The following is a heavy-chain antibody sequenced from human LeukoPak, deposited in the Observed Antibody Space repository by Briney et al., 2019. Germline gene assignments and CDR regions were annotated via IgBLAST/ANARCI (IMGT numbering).Heavy chain of an antibody. CDR3: ARVMLYCGGDCYPRPVPFDP. CDR1: GFSFRGCT. J-gene: IGHJ5*02. D-gene: IGHD2-21*02. CDR2: ISWNGVTT. Sequence: AGGSLRLSCAASGFSFRGCTMHWVRQPPGKGLEWVSLISWNGVTTYYGDSVKGRFTISRDDSKNSLYLQMNSLRAEDTAVYYCARVMLYCGGDCYPRPVPFDPWGQGTLVTVSS. V-gene: IGHV3-43*01.